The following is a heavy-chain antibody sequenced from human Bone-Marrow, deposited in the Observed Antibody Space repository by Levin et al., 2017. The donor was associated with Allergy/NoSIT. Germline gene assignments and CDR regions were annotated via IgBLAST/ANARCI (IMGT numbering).Heavy chain of an antibody. CDR1: GFKFGDYA. D-gene: IGHD5-18*01. Sequence: GESLKISCTASGFKFGDYALSWVRQAPGKGLEWVGFIRSVPYGETTAYAASVKGRFTISRDASKSIAYLQMHSLETDDTAVYYCTNLLDTPVVGYWGQGTLVTVSS. V-gene: IGHV3-49*04. CDR2: IRSVPYGETT. CDR3: TNLLDTPVVGY. J-gene: IGHJ4*02.